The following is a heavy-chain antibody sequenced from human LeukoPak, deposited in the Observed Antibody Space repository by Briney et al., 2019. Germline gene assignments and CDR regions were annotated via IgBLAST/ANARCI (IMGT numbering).Heavy chain of an antibody. J-gene: IGHJ6*02. Sequence: GASVKVSCTASGGTFSIYAISWVRQAPGQGLEWMGGIIPIFGTANYAQKFQGRVTITADESTSTAYMELSSLRSEDTAVYYCALRFLEWLSHYYYYGMDVWGQGTTVTVSS. CDR2: IIPIFGTA. V-gene: IGHV1-69*13. CDR1: GGTFSIYA. CDR3: ALRFLEWLSHYYYYGMDV. D-gene: IGHD3-3*01.